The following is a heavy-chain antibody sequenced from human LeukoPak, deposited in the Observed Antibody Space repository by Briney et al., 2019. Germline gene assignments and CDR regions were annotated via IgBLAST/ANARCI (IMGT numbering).Heavy chain of an antibody. CDR2: INPNSGGT. CDR1: GYTFTGYY. V-gene: IGHV1-2*02. CDR3: ARGWEYQLLLRGRGWFDP. D-gene: IGHD2-2*01. Sequence: GASVKVSCKASGYTFTGYYMHWVRQAPGQGLEWMGWINPNSGGTNYAQKFQGRVTMTRDTSISTAYVELSRLRSDDTAVYYCARGWEYQLLLRGRGWFDPWGQGTLVTVSS. J-gene: IGHJ5*02.